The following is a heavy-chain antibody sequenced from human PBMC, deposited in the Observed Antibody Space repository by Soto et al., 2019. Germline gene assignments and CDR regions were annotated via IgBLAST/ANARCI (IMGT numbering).Heavy chain of an antibody. J-gene: IGHJ6*02. CDR2: ISSSSSTI. CDR1: GFTFSTYS. D-gene: IGHD6-6*01. CDR3: ARPEYSSSSYGMDV. V-gene: IGHV3-48*02. Sequence: GGSLRLSCAASGFTFSTYSMNWVRQAPGKGLEWVSYISSSSSTIYYADSVKGRFTISRDNAKNSLYLQMNSLRDEDTAVYYCARPEYSSSSYGMDVWGQGTTVTVSS.